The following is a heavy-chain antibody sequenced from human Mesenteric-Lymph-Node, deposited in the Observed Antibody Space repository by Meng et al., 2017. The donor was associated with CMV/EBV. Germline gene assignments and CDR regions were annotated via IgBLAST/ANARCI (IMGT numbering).Heavy chain of an antibody. CDR1: GFTFSSYS. J-gene: IGHJ6*02. Sequence: GESLKISCAASGFTFSSYSMNWVRQAPGKGLEWVSSISSSSSYIYYADSVKGRFTISRDNAKNSLYLQMNSLRAEDTAVYYCAKDYDTSGYYSMYYYYGMDVWGQGTTVTVSS. D-gene: IGHD3-22*01. CDR3: AKDYDTSGYYSMYYYYGMDV. V-gene: IGHV3-21*01. CDR2: ISSSSSYI.